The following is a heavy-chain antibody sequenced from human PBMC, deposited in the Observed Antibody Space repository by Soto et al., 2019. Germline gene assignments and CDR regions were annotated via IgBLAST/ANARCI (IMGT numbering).Heavy chain of an antibody. D-gene: IGHD1-1*01. Sequence: EVQLVESGGGLVQPGESLRISCEASGFTFSTHWMHWVRQAPGKGPVWVARIKTAGSTTNYADYVKGRFTVSRDKAKNTLFLLMNSLRVEDTAVYYRARNWNGVDYCGQGTLGTVSS. CDR1: GFTFSTHW. J-gene: IGHJ4*02. CDR2: IKTAGSTT. CDR3: ARNWNGVDY. V-gene: IGHV3-74*01.